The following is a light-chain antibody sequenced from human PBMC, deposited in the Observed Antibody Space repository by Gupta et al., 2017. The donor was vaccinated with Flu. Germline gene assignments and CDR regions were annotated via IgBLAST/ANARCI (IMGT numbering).Light chain of an antibody. Sequence: SYALIPPPSVSVSPGQSACITRSGDNLGYKYVSWYQQRSGQYPVMVIYQDTKRPSGIPGRFAASKSGHTATLTISGTQGLDEADYCCQAWDSSTSWVFGGGTKLTVL. CDR1: NLGYKY. CDR3: QAWDSSTSWV. CDR2: QDT. J-gene: IGLJ3*02. V-gene: IGLV3-1*01.